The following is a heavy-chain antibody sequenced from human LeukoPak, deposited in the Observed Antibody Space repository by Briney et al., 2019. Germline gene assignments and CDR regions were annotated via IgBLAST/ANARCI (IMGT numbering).Heavy chain of an antibody. J-gene: IGHJ3*02. CDR2: IHSDGSTT. Sequence: GGSLRLSCAASGFTFSSFWMHWVRQAPGKGLMWVSRIHSDGSTTTYADSVKGRFTISRDNAKNTLYLQMNSLRAEDTAVFYCAKDMCSSTSCSRRAFGIWGQGTLVTVSS. V-gene: IGHV3-74*03. CDR1: GFTFSSFW. D-gene: IGHD2-2*01. CDR3: AKDMCSSTSCSRRAFGI.